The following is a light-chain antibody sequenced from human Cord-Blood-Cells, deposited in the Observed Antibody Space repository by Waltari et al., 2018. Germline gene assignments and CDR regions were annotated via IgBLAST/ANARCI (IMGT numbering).Light chain of an antibody. CDR2: GAS. Sequence: EIVLTQSPGTLSLSPGERATLSCRASQSVSSSYLAWYQQKPGQAPRLLIYGASSRATGTPDRFSGSGSETDFTLTISRLEPEDFAVHYCQQYGSSPRTFGQGTKVEIK. J-gene: IGKJ1*01. CDR3: QQYGSSPRT. CDR1: QSVSSSY. V-gene: IGKV3-20*01.